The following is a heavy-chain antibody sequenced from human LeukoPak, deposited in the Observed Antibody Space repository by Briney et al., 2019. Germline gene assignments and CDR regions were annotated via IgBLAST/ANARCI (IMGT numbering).Heavy chain of an antibody. CDR1: GFTFSTYS. J-gene: IGHJ5*02. CDR3: ARDLDIVVVPASWFYP. Sequence: GGSLRLSCAASGFTFSTYSMNCVRPGPGGGLEWVSSICSSSKYIYYADSVKGRFTISRDDAKNSLSLQMNSLRAEDTAVYYCARDLDIVVVPASWFYPWGQGTLVTVSS. CDR2: ICSSSKYI. V-gene: IGHV3-21*01. D-gene: IGHD2-2*03.